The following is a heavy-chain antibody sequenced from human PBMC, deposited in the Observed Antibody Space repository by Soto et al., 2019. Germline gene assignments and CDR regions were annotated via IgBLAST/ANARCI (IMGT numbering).Heavy chain of an antibody. V-gene: IGHV4-59*01. CDR2: IYYSGST. Sequence: QVQLQESGPGLVKPSETLSLTCTVSGGSISSYYWSWIRQPPGKGLEWIGYIYYSGSTNYNPSLKSPVTTSAAASKNQFPLTLSSGTAAGTALDFWARAWGYAFGILGQGTMGTVS. D-gene: IGHD7-27*01. CDR1: GGSISSYY. CDR3: ARAWGYAFGI. J-gene: IGHJ3*02.